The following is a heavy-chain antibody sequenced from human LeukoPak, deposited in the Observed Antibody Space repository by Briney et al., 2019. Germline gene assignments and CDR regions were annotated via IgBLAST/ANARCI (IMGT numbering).Heavy chain of an antibody. D-gene: IGHD1-26*01. V-gene: IGHV4-4*09. CDR1: GGSISGYY. J-gene: IGHJ5*02. CDR3: TKREGPMSRSYDYFGP. CDR2: IHSSGYT. Sequence: SETLSLTCTVSGGSISGYYWSWIRQPPGQGLEWIAYIHSSGYTNYNPSLKSRVTISVESSKNQFSLEMTSVTAADTAIYYCTKREGPMSRSYDYFGPWGQGTLVTVSS.